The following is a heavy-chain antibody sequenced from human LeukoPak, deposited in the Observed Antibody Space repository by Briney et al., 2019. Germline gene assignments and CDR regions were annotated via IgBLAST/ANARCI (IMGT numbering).Heavy chain of an antibody. CDR3: ARLPLGQLVQFWFAP. J-gene: IGHJ5*02. Sequence: PSETLSLTCTISGASINSYYWSWVRQPPGKGLEWIGYINYSGGTNYNPSVNPSLKSRVTISVDTSKNQFSLKVSSVTAADTAVYYCARLPLGQLVQFWFAPWGQGTLVTVSS. CDR1: GASINSYY. CDR2: INYSGGT. V-gene: IGHV4-59*08. D-gene: IGHD6-13*01.